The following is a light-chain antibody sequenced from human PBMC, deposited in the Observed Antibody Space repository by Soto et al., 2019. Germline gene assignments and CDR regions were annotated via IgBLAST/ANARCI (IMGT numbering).Light chain of an antibody. CDR3: QHYNNGAPFT. CDR2: GTS. CDR1: QTVNHN. V-gene: IGKV3-15*01. J-gene: IGKJ2*01. Sequence: EIVMTQYPATLSVSPGERATLSCRASQTVNHNLAWYQQQPGQAPRLLIYGTSTRATGIPARFSGSGSGTEFTLTTSCLPYEEFAVYYYQHYNNGAPFTFGQGTKLDIK.